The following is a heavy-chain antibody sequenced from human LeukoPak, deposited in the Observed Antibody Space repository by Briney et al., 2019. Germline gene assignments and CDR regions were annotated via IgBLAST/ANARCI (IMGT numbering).Heavy chain of an antibody. V-gene: IGHV3-23*01. D-gene: IGHD2/OR15-2a*01. J-gene: IGHJ6*02. CDR3: AKYVSAKGPPYALDV. Sequence: PGGPLRLSCAASEFTFSSYAMQWVRQAPGKGLEWVSGISASGGSTWYADSVKGRFTISRDNSKNTLYLQMNSLRAEDTAVYYCAKYVSAKGPPYALDVWGQGTPDPVSS. CDR2: ISASGGST. CDR1: EFTFSSYA.